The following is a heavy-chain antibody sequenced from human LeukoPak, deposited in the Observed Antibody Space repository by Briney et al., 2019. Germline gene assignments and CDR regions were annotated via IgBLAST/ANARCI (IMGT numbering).Heavy chain of an antibody. D-gene: IGHD1-14*01. J-gene: IGHJ5*02. CDR2: IYTSGST. CDR3: ASQSGHARTRFDP. V-gene: IGHV4-4*09. Sequence: PSETLSLTCTVSGGSISSYYWSWIRQPPGKGLEWIGYIYTSGSTNYKPSLKSRVSISVDTSKNKFSLKLSSVTAADTAVYYCASQSGHARTRFDPWGREPWSPSPQ. CDR1: GGSISSYY.